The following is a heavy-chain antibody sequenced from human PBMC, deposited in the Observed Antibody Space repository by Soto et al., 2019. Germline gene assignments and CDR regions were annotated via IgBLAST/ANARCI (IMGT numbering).Heavy chain of an antibody. Sequence: SETLSLTCTVSGGSITSYYLSWIRQPPGKGLEWIGYISYSGSTRYNPSLKSRVIISVDTPKNQFSLELSSVTAADTAVYFCARDRLASLVDSAFDYWGQGTLVTVYS. J-gene: IGHJ4*02. CDR3: ARDRLASLVDSAFDY. V-gene: IGHV4-59*01. D-gene: IGHD2-15*01. CDR1: GGSITSYY. CDR2: ISYSGST.